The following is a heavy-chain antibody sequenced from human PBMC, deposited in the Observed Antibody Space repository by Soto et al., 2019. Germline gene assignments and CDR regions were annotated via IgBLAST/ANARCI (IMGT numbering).Heavy chain of an antibody. J-gene: IGHJ4*02. CDR1: GFTFDDYA. CDR2: ISWNSGST. V-gene: IGHV3-9*01. D-gene: IGHD7-27*01. CDR3: VKEFRHKTTGDGFVL. Sequence: GGSLRLSCAASGFTFDDYAMHWVRQAPGKGREWVSGISWNSGSTYYADSVKGRFTISRDNSKNSLYLQMNSLRAEDTAVYYCVKEFRHKTTGDGFVLWGQGTLVTVSS.